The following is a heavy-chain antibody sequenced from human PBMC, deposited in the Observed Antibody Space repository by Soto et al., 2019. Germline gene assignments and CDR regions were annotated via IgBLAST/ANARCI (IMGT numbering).Heavy chain of an antibody. D-gene: IGHD6-19*01. CDR1: GHSLSSGGYY. CDR3: ARDWGSSGWPN. V-gene: IGHV4-31*03. J-gene: IGHJ4*02. CDR2: IYFTGST. Sequence: PSETLSLTCTVSGHSLSSGGYYWSWIRQHPGKGLEWVGYIYFTGSTLYNPSLKSRLAMSLDTSKNQFSLGLTSVTAADTAVYFCARDWGSSGWPNWGQGTLVTVSS.